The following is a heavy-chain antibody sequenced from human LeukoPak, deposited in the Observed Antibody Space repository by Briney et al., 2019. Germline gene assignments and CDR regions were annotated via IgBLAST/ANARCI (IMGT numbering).Heavy chain of an antibody. D-gene: IGHD5-24*01. V-gene: IGHV1-18*01. CDR3: ARGEEMATIYYFDY. CDR2: ISAYNGNT. J-gene: IGHJ4*02. CDR1: GYTFTSYG. Sequence: ASVKVSCKASGYTFTSYGISWVRQAPGQGLEWMGWISAYNGNTNYAQKLQGRVTMTTDTTTSTAYMELRSLRSDDTAVYYCARGEEMATIYYFDYWGQGTLVTVSS.